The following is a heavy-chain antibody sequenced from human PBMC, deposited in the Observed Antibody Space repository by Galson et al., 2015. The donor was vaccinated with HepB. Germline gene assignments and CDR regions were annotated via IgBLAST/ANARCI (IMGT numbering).Heavy chain of an antibody. Sequence: PALVTPTQTLTLTCTFSGFSLSTSGVGVGWIRQPPGKALEWLALIYWNDDKRYSTSVKSRLTITKDTSKNQVVLTMINMDPVDTATYYCAHRRFSAPGWAFDIWGQGTMVTVSS. CDR3: AHRRFSAPGWAFDI. D-gene: IGHD2-15*01. V-gene: IGHV2-5*01. CDR1: GFSLSTSGVG. J-gene: IGHJ3*02. CDR2: IYWNDDK.